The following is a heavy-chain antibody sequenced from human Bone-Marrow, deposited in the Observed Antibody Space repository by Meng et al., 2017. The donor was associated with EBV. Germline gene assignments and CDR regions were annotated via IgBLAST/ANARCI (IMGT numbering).Heavy chain of an antibody. V-gene: IGHV3-30*18. Sequence: QVQLVGAGGGVVQPGRSLRLSCAASGFTFSDFGMDWVRQAPGKGLEWVAFISYDGSQTYYADSVKGRLTISRDNSKNTLYLQMNSLRSEDTAVYYRAKGWRVVDYWGQGTLVTVSS. CDR2: ISYDGSQT. J-gene: IGHJ4*02. CDR1: GFTFSDFG. D-gene: IGHD2-15*01. CDR3: AKGWRVVDY.